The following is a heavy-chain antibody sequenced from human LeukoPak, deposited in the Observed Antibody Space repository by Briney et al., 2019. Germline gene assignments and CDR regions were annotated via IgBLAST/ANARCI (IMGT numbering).Heavy chain of an antibody. CDR1: GFTFSSYS. V-gene: IGHV3-48*02. Sequence: GGSLRLSCAGSGFTFSSYSMNWVRQAPGKGLEWLSYISSSSNTIYYADSAKGRFTISRDNAKDSLYLQMNSLRDEDTAVYYCTRHDTVIRGWFDPWGQGTRVTVSS. CDR2: ISSSSNTI. CDR3: TRHDTVIRGWFDP. D-gene: IGHD4-11*01. J-gene: IGHJ5*02.